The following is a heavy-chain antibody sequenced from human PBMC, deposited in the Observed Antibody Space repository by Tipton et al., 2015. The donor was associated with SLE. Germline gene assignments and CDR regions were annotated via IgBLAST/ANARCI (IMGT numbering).Heavy chain of an antibody. CDR1: GFTFSSHW. J-gene: IGHJ6*02. Sequence: PLRLSCAASGFTFSSHWMHWVRQAPGKGLVWVSRISRDGSNTYYADSVKGRFTISRDNAKNTLYLQIHSLRADDTAVYYCGRGIYSESSVGMDVWGQGTTVTVSS. V-gene: IGHV3-74*01. CDR2: ISRDGSNT. CDR3: GRGIYSESSVGMDV. D-gene: IGHD3-22*01.